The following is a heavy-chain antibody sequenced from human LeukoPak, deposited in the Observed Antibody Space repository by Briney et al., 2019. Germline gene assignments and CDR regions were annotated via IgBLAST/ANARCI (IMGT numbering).Heavy chain of an antibody. V-gene: IGHV3-21*01. J-gene: IGHJ5*02. Sequence: GGSLRLSCAASGFTFSSYSMNWVRQAPGKGLEWVSSISSSSSYIYYADSVKGRFTISRDNAKNSLYLQMNSLRAEDTAVYYCARSRDQLLFGAFDPWGQGTLVTVSS. CDR3: ARSRDQLLFGAFDP. CDR2: ISSSSSYI. D-gene: IGHD2-2*01. CDR1: GFTFSSYS.